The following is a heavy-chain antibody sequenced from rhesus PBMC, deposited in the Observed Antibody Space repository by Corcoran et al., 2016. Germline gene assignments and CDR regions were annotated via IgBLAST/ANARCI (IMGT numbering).Heavy chain of an antibody. Sequence: QVQLVQAGGEIKQPGASVKPSCKAFGYSFTTHYIHWVRQAPGQGLAWIGQISPYNGNKPYAQTFQGRVTITTDTSTSTAYMALSSLRSEDTAVYYCTRDKSGGFDYWGQGVLVTVSS. CDR1: GYSFTTHY. V-gene: IGHV1-180*01. CDR3: TRDKSGGFDY. CDR2: ISPYNGNK. J-gene: IGHJ4*01.